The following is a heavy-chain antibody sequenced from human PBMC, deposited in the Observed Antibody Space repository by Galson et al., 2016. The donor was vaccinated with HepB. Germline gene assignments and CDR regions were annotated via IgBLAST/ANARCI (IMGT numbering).Heavy chain of an antibody. V-gene: IGHV1-24*01. CDR1: GHTVTELS. J-gene: IGHJ4*02. CDR2: FDSEDGEK. Sequence: SVKVSCKVSGHTVTELSMHWVRQAPGKGLEWMGGFDSEDGEKIYAQKFQGRVTMTEDTSTDTAYMELSSLRSEDTAVYYCAAGGAAMVFDYWGQGTLVTVSS. CDR3: AAGGAAMVFDY. D-gene: IGHD5-18*01.